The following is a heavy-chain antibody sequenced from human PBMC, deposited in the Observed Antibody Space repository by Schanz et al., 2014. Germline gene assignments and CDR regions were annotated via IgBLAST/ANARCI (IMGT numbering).Heavy chain of an antibody. CDR2: ISYDGSNK. J-gene: IGHJ4*02. Sequence: QVHLVESGGGVVQPGRSLRLSCAASGFTFSDCPMHWVRQAPGKGLEWVAVISYDGSNKYYADSVKGRFTISRDNSKNTLYLQMNSLIAEDTAVYFCATDRGDYTSPSGFDYWGQGTLVTVSS. CDR3: ATDRGDYTSPSGFDY. D-gene: IGHD3-3*01. V-gene: IGHV3-30*04. CDR1: GFTFSDCP.